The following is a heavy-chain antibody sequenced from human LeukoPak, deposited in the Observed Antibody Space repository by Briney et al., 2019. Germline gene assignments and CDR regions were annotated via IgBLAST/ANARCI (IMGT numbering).Heavy chain of an antibody. J-gene: IGHJ4*02. CDR3: ATHTLGTVTYFDY. V-gene: IGHV1-69*13. D-gene: IGHD4-17*01. CDR2: MIPIFGTA. CDR1: GGTFSSYA. Sequence: SVSLSCKASGGTFSSYAISWVRRAPGQGLEWVGGMIPIFGTANYAQTFQGRVTITADESTSTAYMELSSLRSEATALYYCATHTLGTVTYFDYWGQGTLVTVSS.